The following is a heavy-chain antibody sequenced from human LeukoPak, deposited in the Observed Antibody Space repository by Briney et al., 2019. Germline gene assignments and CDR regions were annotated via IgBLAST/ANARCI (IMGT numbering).Heavy chain of an antibody. D-gene: IGHD6-13*01. CDR3: ASYDPDSSSWYHFDY. J-gene: IGHJ4*02. Sequence: ASVKVSCKASGYTFTSYYMHWVRQAPGQGLEWMGIINPSGGSTSYAQKFQGRVTMTRDTSTSTVYMELSSLRSEDTAVYYCASYDPDSSSWYHFDYWGQGTLVTVSS. V-gene: IGHV1-46*01. CDR2: INPSGGST. CDR1: GYTFTSYY.